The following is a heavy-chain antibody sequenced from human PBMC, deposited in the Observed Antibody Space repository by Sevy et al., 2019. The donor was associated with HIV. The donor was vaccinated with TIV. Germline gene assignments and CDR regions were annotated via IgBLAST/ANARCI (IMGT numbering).Heavy chain of an antibody. J-gene: IGHJ6*02. V-gene: IGHV3-33*01. CDR3: AREASSSWYSPYYFYGMDV. D-gene: IGHD6-13*01. CDR2: IWYDGSNK. CDR1: GFTFSSYG. Sequence: GGSLRLSCAASGFTFSSYGMHWVRQAPGKGLEWVAVIWYDGSNKYYADSVKGRFTISRNKSKNKLYLQMNSLRAEDTAVYYCAREASSSWYSPYYFYGMDVWGQGTTVTVSS.